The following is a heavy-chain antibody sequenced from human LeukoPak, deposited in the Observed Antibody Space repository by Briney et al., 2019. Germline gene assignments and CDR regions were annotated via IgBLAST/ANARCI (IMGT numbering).Heavy chain of an antibody. V-gene: IGHV4-34*01. CDR1: GGSFSEDY. Sequence: SETLSLTCGVHGGSFSEDYWNWIRQPPGKGLESIGEIDHSGTIKYNPSLKSRVTMSVDTSKSQFSLRLTSVTAADTAVYFCARFRRVLVPTPNYYGMDVWGQGTPVIVSS. D-gene: IGHD2/OR15-2a*01. J-gene: IGHJ6*02. CDR2: IDHSGTI. CDR3: ARFRRVLVPTPNYYGMDV.